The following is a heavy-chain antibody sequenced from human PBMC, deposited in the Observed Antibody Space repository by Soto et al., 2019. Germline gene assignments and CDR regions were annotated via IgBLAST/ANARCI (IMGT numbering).Heavy chain of an antibody. CDR2: IIPIFGTA. V-gene: IGHV1-69*13. D-gene: IGHD3-16*02. Sequence: SVKVSCKASGGTFSSYAISWVRQAPGQGLEWMGGIIPIFGTANYAQKFQGRVTITADESTSTAYMELSSLRSEDTAVYYCARDDELSGSVHYYYYGMDVWGQGTTVTVSS. CDR1: GGTFSSYA. J-gene: IGHJ6*02. CDR3: ARDDELSGSVHYYYYGMDV.